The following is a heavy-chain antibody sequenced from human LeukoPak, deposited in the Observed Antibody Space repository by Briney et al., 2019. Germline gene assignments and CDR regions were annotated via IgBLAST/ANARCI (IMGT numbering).Heavy chain of an antibody. CDR2: IFYSGST. CDR1: GGSINSGVYY. CDR3: AREYSDILTGYYLFDS. Sequence: SETLSLTCTVSGGSINSGVYYWSWIRQYPGKGLEWIGSIFYSGSTYYNPSLKSRFTISVDTSNNQFSLKLSSVTAADTAVYYCAREYSDILTGYYLFDSWGQGTLVTVSS. D-gene: IGHD3-9*01. V-gene: IGHV4-31*03. J-gene: IGHJ4*02.